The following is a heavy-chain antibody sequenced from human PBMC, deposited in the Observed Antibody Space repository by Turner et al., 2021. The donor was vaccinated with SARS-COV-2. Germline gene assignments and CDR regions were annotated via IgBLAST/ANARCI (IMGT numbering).Heavy chain of an antibody. J-gene: IGHJ4*02. V-gene: IGHV3-48*01. CDR1: GFTFSTYS. Sequence: EVHLVESGGGLVQPGGSLRLPCVASGFTFSTYSMNWVRQAPGKGLEWVSYIESSSSTIYYADSVKGRFTISRDNAKNSLYLQMNSLRADDTAVYYCASPFDYWGQGTLVTVSS. CDR3: ASPFDY. CDR2: IESSSSTI.